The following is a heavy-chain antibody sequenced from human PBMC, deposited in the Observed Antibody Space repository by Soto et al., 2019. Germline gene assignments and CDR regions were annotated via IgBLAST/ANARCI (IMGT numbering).Heavy chain of an antibody. Sequence: EEQLVESGGGLVQPGRSLRLSCAASGFTFDDYAMHWVRQAPGKGLEWVSGINWNSGSIGYADSVKGRFTISRDNAKTSLYLHMNSLRAEDKALYYCAKDRGSGSYAANYYYYGMDVWGQGTTVTVSS. CDR2: INWNSGSI. CDR3: AKDRGSGSYAANYYYYGMDV. J-gene: IGHJ6*02. CDR1: GFTFDDYA. D-gene: IGHD3-10*01. V-gene: IGHV3-9*01.